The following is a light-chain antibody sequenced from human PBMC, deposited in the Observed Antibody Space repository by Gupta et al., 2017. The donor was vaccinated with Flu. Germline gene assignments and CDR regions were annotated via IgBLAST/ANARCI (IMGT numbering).Light chain of an antibody. J-gene: IGLJ1*01. CDR1: RSNIGSNY. Sequence: QSVLTQPPSVSVTPGQRVTISCPGSRSNIGSNYVYWYQQVPGTAPKILIYTSDQRPPWSPDRFSGSKSGTAATLAMSGLRSEDEADYFCVARDDGPSFPYGFGTGTKVTVL. CDR2: TSD. V-gene: IGLV1-47*01. CDR3: VARDDGPSFPYG.